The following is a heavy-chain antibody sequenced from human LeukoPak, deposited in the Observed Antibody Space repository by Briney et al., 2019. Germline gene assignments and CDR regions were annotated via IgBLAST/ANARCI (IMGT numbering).Heavy chain of an antibody. CDR1: GFTFSNYA. V-gene: IGHV3-30*02. D-gene: IGHD3-16*01. CDR2: IFYEEGKK. Sequence: GGSLRLSCVASGFTFSNYAMHWVRQTPGKGLEWVAFIFYEEGKKSYADSVKGRFTISRDISKRTLYLQMNGLRAEDTAVYYCAKDSATWGFDSWGQGTLVTVSS. CDR3: AKDSATWGFDS. J-gene: IGHJ4*02.